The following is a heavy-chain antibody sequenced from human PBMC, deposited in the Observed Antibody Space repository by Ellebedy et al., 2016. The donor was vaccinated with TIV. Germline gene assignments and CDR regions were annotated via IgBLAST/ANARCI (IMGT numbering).Heavy chain of an antibody. J-gene: IGHJ2*01. CDR3: ARRRIVVVPAAMFWYFDL. CDR1: GGSISSSSYY. D-gene: IGHD2-2*01. CDR2: IYYSGST. Sequence: MPSETLSLTCTVSGGSISSSSYYWGWIRQPPGKGLEWIGSIYYSGSTYYNPSLKGRVTISVDTSKNQFSLKLSSVTAADTAVYYCARRRIVVVPAAMFWYFDLWGRGTLVTVSS. V-gene: IGHV4-39*01.